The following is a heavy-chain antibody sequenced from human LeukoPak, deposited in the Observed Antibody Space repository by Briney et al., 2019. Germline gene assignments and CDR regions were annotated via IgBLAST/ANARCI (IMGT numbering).Heavy chain of an antibody. CDR2: ISASERT. Sequence: SETLSLTCTVSGGSISGSYWSWIRQPAGKGLEWIGRISASERTNYNPSLKSRVTMSVDTSKNQFSLKLSSVTAADTAVYYCARDSFGELWFDPWGQGTLVTVSS. D-gene: IGHD3-10*01. CDR1: GGSISGSY. CDR3: ARDSFGELWFDP. J-gene: IGHJ5*02. V-gene: IGHV4-4*07.